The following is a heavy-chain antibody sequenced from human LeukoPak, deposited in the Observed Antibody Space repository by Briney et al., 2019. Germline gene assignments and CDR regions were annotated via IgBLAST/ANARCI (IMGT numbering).Heavy chain of an antibody. CDR3: ARDSPSGSYDY. D-gene: IGHD1-26*01. V-gene: IGHV4-34*01. CDR2: INHSGST. CDR1: GGSFSGYY. Sequence: PSETLSLTCAVYGGSFSGYYWSWIRQPPGKGLEWIGEINHSGSTNYNPSLKSRVTISVDTSKNQFSLKLSSVTAADTAVYYCARDSPSGSYDYWGQGTLVTVSS. J-gene: IGHJ4*02.